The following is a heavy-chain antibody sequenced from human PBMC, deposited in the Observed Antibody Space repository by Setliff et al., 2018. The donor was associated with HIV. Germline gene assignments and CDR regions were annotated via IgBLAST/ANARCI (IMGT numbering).Heavy chain of an antibody. CDR2: IFHDGTV. CDR3: ATVDGTRYLDY. D-gene: IGHD1-1*01. CDR1: GFSIKNDNW. J-gene: IGHJ4*02. V-gene: IGHV4-4*02. Sequence: TSETLSLTCVVSGFSIKNDNWWNWVRQTPGKGLEWIGQIFHDGTVTYKPSLESRVTISQDTSKNQFSLELTSVTAADTAVYYCATVDGTRYLDYWGQGKLVTVSS.